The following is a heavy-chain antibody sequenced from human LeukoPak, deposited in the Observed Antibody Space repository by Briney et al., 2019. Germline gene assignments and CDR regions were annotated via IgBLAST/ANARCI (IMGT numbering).Heavy chain of an antibody. CDR3: ASGATVVTPVSDY. D-gene: IGHD4-23*01. V-gene: IGHV3-64*01. CDR2: ISNNGGST. CDR1: GFVFSNYA. Sequence: GGSLRLSCAASGFVFSNYAMHWVRQTPGRGLEYVSGISNNGGSTYYGSSVKGRFTISRDNSKDTLYLQMNSLRAEDTAVYYCASGATVVTPVSDYWGQGTLVTVSS. J-gene: IGHJ4*02.